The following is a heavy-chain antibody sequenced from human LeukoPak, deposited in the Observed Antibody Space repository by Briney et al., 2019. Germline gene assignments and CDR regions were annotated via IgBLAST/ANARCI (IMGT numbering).Heavy chain of an antibody. CDR3: TRDSYSSGWYGGCYFDY. V-gene: IGHV3-49*03. CDR1: GFTFGDYA. J-gene: IGHJ4*02. Sequence: GGSLRLSCTASGFTFGDYAMSWFRQAPGKGLEWVGFIRSKAYGGTTEYAASVKGRFTISRDDSKSIAYLQMNSLKTEDTAVYHCTRDSYSSGWYGGCYFDYWGQGTLVTVSS. D-gene: IGHD6-19*01. CDR2: IRSKAYGGTT.